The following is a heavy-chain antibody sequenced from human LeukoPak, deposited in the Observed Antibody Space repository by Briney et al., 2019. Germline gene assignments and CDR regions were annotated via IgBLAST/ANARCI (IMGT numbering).Heavy chain of an antibody. D-gene: IGHD5-18*01. V-gene: IGHV3-30*04. CDR2: ISYDTSNK. Sequence: GGSLRPSCAASGFTFSSYAMHWVRQAPGKGLEWVAVISYDTSNKYYADSVKGRFTISRDNSKNTLYLQMNSLRAEDTAVYCCARAGGYSYGDLSFDYWGQGTLVAVSS. CDR3: ARAGGYSYGDLSFDY. J-gene: IGHJ4*02. CDR1: GFTFSSYA.